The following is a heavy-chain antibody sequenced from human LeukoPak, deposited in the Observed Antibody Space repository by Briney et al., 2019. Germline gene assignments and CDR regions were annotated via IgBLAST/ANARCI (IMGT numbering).Heavy chain of an antibody. CDR2: ISSSGSTI. CDR3: ARGSKSAYRYSYGYEN. D-gene: IGHD5-18*01. J-gene: IGHJ4*02. V-gene: IGHV3-11*01. CDR1: GFTFSDYY. Sequence: GGSLRLSCAASGFTFSDYYMSWIRQAPGKGLEWVSYISSSGSTIYYADSVKGRFTISGDNAKNSLYLQMNSLRAEDTAVYYCARGSKSAYRYSYGYENWGQGTLVTVSS.